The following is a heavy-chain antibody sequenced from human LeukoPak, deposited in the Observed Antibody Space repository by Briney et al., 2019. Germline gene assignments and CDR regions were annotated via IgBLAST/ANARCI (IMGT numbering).Heavy chain of an antibody. CDR1: GYTFTGYY. D-gene: IGHD5-18*01. CDR2: INPNSGGT. CDR3: ARDVDTAMVTENWFDP. Sequence: ASVKVSCKASGYTFTGYYMHWVRQAPGQGLEWMGWINPNSGGTNYAQKFQGRVTMTRDTSISTAYMELSRLRSDDTAVYYCARDVDTAMVTENWFDPWGQGTLATASS. J-gene: IGHJ5*02. V-gene: IGHV1-2*02.